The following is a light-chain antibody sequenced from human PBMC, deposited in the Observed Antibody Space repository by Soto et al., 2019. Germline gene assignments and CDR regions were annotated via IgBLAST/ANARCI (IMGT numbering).Light chain of an antibody. Sequence: QSVLTQPPSASGTPGQRVTISCSGSSSNIGSNTVNWYQQLPGTAPKLLIYSNDKRPSGVPDRFSGSKSGTSASLAISGLQYEDEARYYCAAWDDSLDGLVFGGGTQLTVL. J-gene: IGLJ2*01. V-gene: IGLV1-44*01. CDR2: SND. CDR1: SSNIGSNT. CDR3: AAWDDSLDGLV.